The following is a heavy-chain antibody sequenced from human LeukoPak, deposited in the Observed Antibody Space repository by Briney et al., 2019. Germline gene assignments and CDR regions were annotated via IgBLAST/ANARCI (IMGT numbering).Heavy chain of an antibody. Sequence: PSETLSLTCTVSGDSIRNYYWSWIRQPPGKGLEWIGYMYYSGCTNYNPSLKSRVSISVDTSKNQFSLKLSSVTAADTAVYYCAGSPTGWDWFDPWGQGTLVTVSS. D-gene: IGHD1-14*01. J-gene: IGHJ5*02. CDR2: MYYSGCT. CDR1: GDSIRNYY. CDR3: AGSPTGWDWFDP. V-gene: IGHV4-59*08.